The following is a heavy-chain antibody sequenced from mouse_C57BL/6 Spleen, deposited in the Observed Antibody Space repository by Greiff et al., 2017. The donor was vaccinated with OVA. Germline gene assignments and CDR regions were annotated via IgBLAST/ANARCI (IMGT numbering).Heavy chain of an antibody. CDR3: ARMVMVTTDWYFDV. CDR1: GYTFTSYW. J-gene: IGHJ1*03. V-gene: IGHV1-52*01. CDR2: IDPSDSET. Sequence: VKLQQPGAELVRPGSSVKLSCKASGYTFTSYWMHWVKQRPIQGLEWIGNIDPSDSETHYNQKFKDKATLTVDKSSSTAYMQLSSLTSEDSAVYYCARMVMVTTDWYFDVWGTGTTVTVSS. D-gene: IGHD2-3*01.